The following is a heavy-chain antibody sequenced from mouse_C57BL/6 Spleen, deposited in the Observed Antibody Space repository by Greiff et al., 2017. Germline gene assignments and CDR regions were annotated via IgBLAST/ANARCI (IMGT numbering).Heavy chain of an antibody. CDR2: IYPGDGDT. J-gene: IGHJ3*01. CDR3: ARYYSNYDAWFAY. V-gene: IGHV1-80*01. CDR1: GYAFSSYW. D-gene: IGHD2-5*01. Sequence: QVQLQQSGAELVKPGASVKISCKASGYAFSSYWMNWVKQRPGKGLEWIGQIYPGDGDTNYNGKFKGKATLTADKSSSTAYMQLSSLTSEDSAVYFCARYYSNYDAWFAYWGQGTLVTVSA.